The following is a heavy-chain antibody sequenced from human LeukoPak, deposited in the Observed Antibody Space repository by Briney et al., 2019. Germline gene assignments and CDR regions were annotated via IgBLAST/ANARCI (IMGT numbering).Heavy chain of an antibody. V-gene: IGHV3-30*18. CDR3: AKGAEGDY. J-gene: IGHJ4*02. Sequence: GGSLRLSCAASGFTFSSYSMHWVRQAPGKGLEWVAVISYDGSNKYYADSVKGRFTISRDNSKNTLYLQMNSLRAEDTAVYYCAKGAEGDYWGQGTLVTVSS. CDR2: ISYDGSNK. CDR1: GFTFSSYS. D-gene: IGHD1-26*01.